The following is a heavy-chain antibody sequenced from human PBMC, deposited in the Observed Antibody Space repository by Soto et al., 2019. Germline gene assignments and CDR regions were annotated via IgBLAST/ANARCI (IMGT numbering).Heavy chain of an antibody. V-gene: IGHV3-49*04. Sequence: GGSLRLSCTASGFTFGDYAMTWVRHAPGKGLEWVGFIRSKTYGGTTEYTTSVRGRFTISRDDSKSVAYLQMNSLKTDDTAVYYCTRDGDYYRSGTYDYFDYWGQGALVTVSS. CDR2: IRSKTYGGTT. J-gene: IGHJ4*02. CDR3: TRDGDYYRSGTYDYFDY. D-gene: IGHD3-10*01. CDR1: GFTFGDYA.